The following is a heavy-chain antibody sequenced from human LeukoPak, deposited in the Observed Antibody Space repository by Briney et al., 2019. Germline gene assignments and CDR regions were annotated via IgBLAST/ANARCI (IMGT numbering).Heavy chain of an antibody. CDR3: ARGSPRFGYQLLSSSVDDAFDI. Sequence: GRSLKLSCAASGFTLSSYSMHWVRQAPGKGLEWVAVIWYDGSNKYYADSVKGRFTISRDNSKNTLYLQMNSLRDEDTAVYYCARGSPRFGYQLLSSSVDDAFDIWGQGTMVTVSS. CDR1: GFTLSSYS. CDR2: IWYDGSNK. J-gene: IGHJ3*02. V-gene: IGHV3-33*01. D-gene: IGHD2-2*01.